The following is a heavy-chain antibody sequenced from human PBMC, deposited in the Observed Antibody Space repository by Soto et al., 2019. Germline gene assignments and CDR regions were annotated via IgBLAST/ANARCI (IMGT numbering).Heavy chain of an antibody. Sequence: GGSLRLSCAASGFTFSSYGMHWVRQAPGKGLEWVAVISYDGSNKYYADSVKGRFTISRDNSKNTLYLQMNSLRAEDTAVYYCAKESIAVAATYYYYGMDVWGQGTTVTVSS. CDR1: GFTFSSYG. D-gene: IGHD6-19*01. V-gene: IGHV3-30*18. CDR2: ISYDGSNK. J-gene: IGHJ6*02. CDR3: AKESIAVAATYYYYGMDV.